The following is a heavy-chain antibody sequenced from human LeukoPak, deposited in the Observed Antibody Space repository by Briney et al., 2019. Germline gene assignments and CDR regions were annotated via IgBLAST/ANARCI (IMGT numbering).Heavy chain of an antibody. CDR3: AKDTEMYYYGSGSLVDY. Sequence: GGSLRLSCAASGFTFDDYAMHWVRQAPGKGLEWVSLISGDGGSTHYADSVKGRFTISRDNIKNSLYPQMNSLRTEDTALYYCAKDTEMYYYGSGSLVDYWGQGTLVTVSS. D-gene: IGHD3-10*01. CDR1: GFTFDDYA. J-gene: IGHJ4*02. V-gene: IGHV3-43*02. CDR2: ISGDGGST.